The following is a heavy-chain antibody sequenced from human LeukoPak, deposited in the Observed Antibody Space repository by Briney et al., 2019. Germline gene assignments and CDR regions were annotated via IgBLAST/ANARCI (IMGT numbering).Heavy chain of an antibody. CDR3: ARDLGNWFDP. J-gene: IGHJ5*02. Sequence: SETLSLTCAVYGGSFSGYYWSWIRQPPGKGLEWIGEINHSGSTNYNPSLKSRVTISVDTSKNQFSLKLRSVTAADTAVYYCARDLGNWFDPWGQGTLVTVSS. CDR1: GGSFSGYY. CDR2: INHSGST. D-gene: IGHD7-27*01. V-gene: IGHV4-34*01.